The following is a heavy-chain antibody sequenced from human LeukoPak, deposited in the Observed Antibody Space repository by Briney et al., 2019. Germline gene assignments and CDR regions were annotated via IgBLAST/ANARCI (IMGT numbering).Heavy chain of an antibody. V-gene: IGHV3-66*01. Sequence: GGSLRLSCAASGFTVSSNYMSWVRQAPGKGLEWVSVIYSGGSTYYADSVKGRFTISRDNSKNTLYLQMNSLRAEDTAVYYCARAIGYSYGYSFDHWGQGTLVTVSS. CDR1: GFTVSSNY. CDR3: ARAIGYSYGYSFDH. D-gene: IGHD5-18*01. CDR2: IYSGGST. J-gene: IGHJ4*02.